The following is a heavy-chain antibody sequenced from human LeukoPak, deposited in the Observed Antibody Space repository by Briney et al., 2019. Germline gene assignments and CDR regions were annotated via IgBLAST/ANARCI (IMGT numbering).Heavy chain of an antibody. CDR2: IYYSGST. D-gene: IGHD6-19*01. V-gene: IGHV4-39*07. J-gene: IGHJ4*02. CDR1: GGSISSSSYY. Sequence: RPSETLSLTCTVSGGSISSSSYYWGWIRQPPGKGLEWIGSIYYSGSTNYNPSLNSRVTMSVDTSKKQFSLKLSSVTAADTAVYYCARQIAVAGKAGFVYWGQGTLVTVSS. CDR3: ARQIAVAGKAGFVY.